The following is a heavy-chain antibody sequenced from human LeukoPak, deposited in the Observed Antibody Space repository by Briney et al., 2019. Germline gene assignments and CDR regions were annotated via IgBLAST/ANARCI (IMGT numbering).Heavy chain of an antibody. V-gene: IGHV3-66*01. CDR3: ASEIMLNYDILTGALDY. Sequence: PGGSLRLSCTASGFTFGDFAMSWVRQAPGKGMEWVSVIYSGGSKYYAGSVKGRFTISRDNSKNTLNLQMNSLRAGDTAVYYCASEIMLNYDILTGALDYWGQGTLVTVSS. D-gene: IGHD3-9*01. CDR2: IYSGGSK. CDR1: GFTFGDFA. J-gene: IGHJ4*02.